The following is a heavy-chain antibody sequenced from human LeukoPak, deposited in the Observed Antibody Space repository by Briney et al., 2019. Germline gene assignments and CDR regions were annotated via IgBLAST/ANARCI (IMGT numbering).Heavy chain of an antibody. Sequence: GGSLRLSCAASGFTFSSYVMHWVRQAPGKGLEWVAVISYDGSNKYYADSVKGRFTISRDNSKNTLYLQMNSLRAEDTAVYYCAREGQLAPSGEAAFDIWGQGTMVTVSS. CDR2: ISYDGSNK. J-gene: IGHJ3*02. D-gene: IGHD6-13*01. V-gene: IGHV3-30*04. CDR3: AREGQLAPSGEAAFDI. CDR1: GFTFSSYV.